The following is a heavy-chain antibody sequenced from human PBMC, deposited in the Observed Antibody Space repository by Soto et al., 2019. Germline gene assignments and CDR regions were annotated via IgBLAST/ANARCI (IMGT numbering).Heavy chain of an antibody. J-gene: IGHJ4*02. Sequence: GGSLMLSCVASGFNFSYYATGWVRRAPGQGLEWVSVIDNSGGTTYYTDSVKGRFTISRDNSKNTLYLQMSSLRDEDTAIYYCAKDATRSDGWYYFDYWGQGTLVTVS. CDR1: GFNFSYYA. CDR2: IDNSGGTT. D-gene: IGHD6-19*01. CDR3: AKDATRSDGWYYFDY. V-gene: IGHV3-23*01.